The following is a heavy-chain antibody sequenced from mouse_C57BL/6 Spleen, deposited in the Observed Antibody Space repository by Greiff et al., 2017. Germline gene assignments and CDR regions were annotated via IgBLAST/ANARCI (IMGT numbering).Heavy chain of an antibody. CDR1: GYSITSDY. CDR2: ISYSGST. J-gene: IGHJ4*01. D-gene: IGHD1-1*02. V-gene: IGHV3-8*01. Sequence: EVKLMESGPGLAKPSQTLSLTCSVSGYSITSDYWNWIRKFPGNKLEYMGYISYSGSTYYNPSLKSRLSITRDTSKNQYYLQLNSVTTEDTATYYYARSLWGGAMDYWGQGTSVTVSS. CDR3: ARSLWGGAMDY.